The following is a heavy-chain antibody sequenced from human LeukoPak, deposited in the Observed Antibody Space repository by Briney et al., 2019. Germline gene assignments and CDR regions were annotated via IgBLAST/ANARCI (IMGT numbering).Heavy chain of an antibody. CDR1: GGSISSYY. J-gene: IGHJ4*02. Sequence: PSETLSLTCTVSGGSISSYYWSWIRQPPGKGLEWIGYIYTSGSTNYNPSLKSRVTISVDTSKNQLSLKLSSVTAADTAVYYCARGSGVATTRWGQGTLVTVSS. CDR2: IYTSGST. CDR3: ARGSGVATTR. D-gene: IGHD5-12*01. V-gene: IGHV4-4*09.